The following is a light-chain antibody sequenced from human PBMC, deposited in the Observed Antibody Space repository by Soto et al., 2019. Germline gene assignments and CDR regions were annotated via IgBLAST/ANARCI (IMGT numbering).Light chain of an antibody. CDR3: QQYNNWPPWT. CDR1: QSVSSN. Sequence: EIVMTQSPATLSVSPGESATLSCRASQSVSSNLAWYQYTPGQAPRLLIYGASTRATGIPARFSGSGSGTEFTLTISSLQSEDFAVYYCQQYNNWPPWTFGQGTKVDIK. CDR2: GAS. J-gene: IGKJ1*01. V-gene: IGKV3-15*01.